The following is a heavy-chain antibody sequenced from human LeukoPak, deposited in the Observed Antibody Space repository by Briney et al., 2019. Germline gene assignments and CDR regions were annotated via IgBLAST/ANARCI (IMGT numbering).Heavy chain of an antibody. CDR3: ARGGRATTRYFDY. D-gene: IGHD1-26*01. Sequence: SETLSLTCTVSGGSISSSSYYWGWIRQPPGKGLEWIGSIYYSGSTYYNPSLKSRVTISVDTSKNQFSLKLSSVTAADTAVYYCARGGRATTRYFDYWGQGTLVTVSS. J-gene: IGHJ4*02. CDR1: GGSISSSSYY. V-gene: IGHV4-39*07. CDR2: IYYSGST.